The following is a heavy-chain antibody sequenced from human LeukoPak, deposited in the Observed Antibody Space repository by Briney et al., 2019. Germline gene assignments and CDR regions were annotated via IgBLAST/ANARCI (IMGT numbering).Heavy chain of an antibody. CDR2: IIPIFGTA. CDR3: ATEYSSSQQDY. J-gene: IGHJ4*02. Sequence: ASVKVSCKASGYTFTSYAISWVRQAPGQGLEWMGGIIPIFGTANYAQKFQGRVTITADESTSTAYMELSSLRSEDTAVYYCATEYSSSQQDYWGQGTLVTVSS. D-gene: IGHD6-6*01. CDR1: GYTFTSYA. V-gene: IGHV1-69*13.